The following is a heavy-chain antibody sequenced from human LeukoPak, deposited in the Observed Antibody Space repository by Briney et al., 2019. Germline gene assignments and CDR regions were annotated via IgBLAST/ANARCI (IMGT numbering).Heavy chain of an antibody. CDR3: ARDGNSVMVELDY. D-gene: IGHD2-8*01. CDR1: GFTLNDDY. V-gene: IGHV1-2*02. CDR2: INSNSGAT. Sequence: ASVKVSCKASGFTLNDDYMYWVRQAPGQGLEWMGWINSNSGATKYAQKFQGSVTMTRDTSISTVYMELSSLRLDDTAVYYCARDGNSVMVELDYWGQGTLVTVSS. J-gene: IGHJ4*02.